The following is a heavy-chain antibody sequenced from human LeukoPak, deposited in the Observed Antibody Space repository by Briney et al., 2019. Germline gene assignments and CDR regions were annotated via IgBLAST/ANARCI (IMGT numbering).Heavy chain of an antibody. V-gene: IGHV4-39*01. CDR1: GGSISSSSYY. CDR3: ASSVVVAATDAFDI. Sequence: PSETLSLTCTVSGGSISSSSYYWGWIRQPPGEGLEWIGSIYYSGSTYYNPSLKSRVTISVDTSKNQFSLKLSSVTAADTAVYYCASSVVVAATDAFDIWGQGTMVTVSS. D-gene: IGHD2-15*01. CDR2: IYYSGST. J-gene: IGHJ3*02.